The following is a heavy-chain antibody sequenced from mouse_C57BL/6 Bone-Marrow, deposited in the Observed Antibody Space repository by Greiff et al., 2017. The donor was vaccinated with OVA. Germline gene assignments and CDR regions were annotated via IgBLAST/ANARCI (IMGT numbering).Heavy chain of an antibody. Sequence: EVQLVESGGDLVKPGGSLKLSCAASGFTFSSYGMSWVRQTPDKRLEWVATISSGGSYTYYPDSVKGRFTISRDNAKNTLYLQMSSLKSEDTAMYYCARPYYGSSCWFAYWGQGTLVTVSA. V-gene: IGHV5-6*01. CDR1: GFTFSSYG. CDR3: ARPYYGSSCWFAY. CDR2: ISSGGSYT. J-gene: IGHJ3*01. D-gene: IGHD1-1*01.